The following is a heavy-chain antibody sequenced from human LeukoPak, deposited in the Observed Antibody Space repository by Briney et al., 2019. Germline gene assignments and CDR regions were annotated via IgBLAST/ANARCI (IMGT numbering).Heavy chain of an antibody. V-gene: IGHV1-2*02. J-gene: IGHJ4*02. Sequence: GASVKVSCKASGYTFTGYYMHWVRQAPGQGLEWMGWINPNSGGTNYAQKFQGRVTMTRDTSTSTVYMELSSLRSEDTAVYYCARGGRGYWFLFNYWGQGTLVTVSS. CDR1: GYTFTGYY. D-gene: IGHD3-22*01. CDR3: ARGGRGYWFLFNY. CDR2: INPNSGGT.